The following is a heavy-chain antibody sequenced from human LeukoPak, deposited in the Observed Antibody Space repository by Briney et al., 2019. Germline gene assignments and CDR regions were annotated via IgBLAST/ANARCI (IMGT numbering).Heavy chain of an antibody. CDR2: ISYDGSNK. J-gene: IGHJ4*02. CDR1: GFTFSSYA. Sequence: GGSLRLSCAASGFTFSSYAMHWVRQAPGKGLEWVAVISYDGSNKYYADSVKGRFTISRDNSKNTLYLQMNSLRAEDTAVYYCAGGQQLVPFDYWGQGTLVTVSS. V-gene: IGHV3-30-3*01. CDR3: AGGQQLVPFDY. D-gene: IGHD6-13*01.